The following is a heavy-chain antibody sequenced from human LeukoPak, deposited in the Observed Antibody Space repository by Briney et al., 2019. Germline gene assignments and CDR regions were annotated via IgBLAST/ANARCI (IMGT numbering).Heavy chain of an antibody. D-gene: IGHD3-22*01. J-gene: IGHJ6*03. Sequence: GGSLRLSCAASGFTVSSNYMSWVRQAPGKGLEWVSAISGSGGSTYYADSVKGRFTISRDNSKNTLYLQMNSLRAEDTAVYYCAKMYYYDSSGPYYYYYYMDVWGKGTTVTISS. CDR2: ISGSGGST. V-gene: IGHV3-23*01. CDR3: AKMYYYDSSGPYYYYYYMDV. CDR1: GFTVSSNY.